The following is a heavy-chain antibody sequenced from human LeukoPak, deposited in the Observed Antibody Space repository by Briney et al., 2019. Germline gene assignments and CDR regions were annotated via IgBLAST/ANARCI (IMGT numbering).Heavy chain of an antibody. J-gene: IGHJ4*02. CDR1: GFTFASYG. Sequence: GGSLRLSCAASGFTFASYGMSWVRQAPGKGLEWVSVITGGGDDTNYADSVKGRFTISRDNSKNTLYLQMNDLRAEDTAVYYCARDRSPYCSSTSCYTGVDYWGQGTLVTVSS. V-gene: IGHV3-23*01. CDR3: ARDRSPYCSSTSCYTGVDY. CDR2: ITGGGDDT. D-gene: IGHD2-2*02.